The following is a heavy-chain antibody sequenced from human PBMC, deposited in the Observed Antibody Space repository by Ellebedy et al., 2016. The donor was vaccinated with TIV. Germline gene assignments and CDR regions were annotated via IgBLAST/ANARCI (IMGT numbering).Heavy chain of an antibody. Sequence: ASVKVSXXASGYTFSSYGISWVRQAPGQGLEWMGWINTVNNNTNYAQKFQGRVTMTTATSTGTAYMELRSLTSDDTAVYYCARPSYFSGGYFFDYWGQGTLITVSS. CDR3: ARPSYFSGGYFFDY. CDR2: INTVNNNT. D-gene: IGHD3-10*01. V-gene: IGHV1-18*01. J-gene: IGHJ4*02. CDR1: GYTFSSYG.